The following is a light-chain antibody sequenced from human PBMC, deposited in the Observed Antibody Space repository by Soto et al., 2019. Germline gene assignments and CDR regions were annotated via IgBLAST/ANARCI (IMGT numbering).Light chain of an antibody. CDR2: EVR. CDR1: SSDVGTYNY. J-gene: IGLJ3*02. V-gene: IGLV2-14*01. Sequence: QSALTQPASVSGSPGQSITISCTGTSSDVGTYNYVSWYQQHPGKAPKLMIYEVRNRPSGVSNRFSGSKSDNTASLTISGLLAEDEADYYCSSYTSSSTWVFGGGTKVTVL. CDR3: SSYTSSSTWV.